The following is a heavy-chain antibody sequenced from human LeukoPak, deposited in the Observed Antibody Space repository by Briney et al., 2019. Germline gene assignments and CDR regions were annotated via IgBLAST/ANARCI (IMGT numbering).Heavy chain of an antibody. CDR2: IYASGST. Sequence: PSETLSLTCTVSGGSISSDNYYWSWIRQPAGKGLEWIGRIYASGSTNYNPSFKSRVTISVDTSKNQFSLWLSSVTAADTAVYYCARAGPIHSSSWYGYYYYGMDVWGQGTTVTVSS. CDR1: GGSISSDNYY. V-gene: IGHV4-61*02. CDR3: ARAGPIHSSSWYGYYYYGMDV. D-gene: IGHD6-13*01. J-gene: IGHJ6*02.